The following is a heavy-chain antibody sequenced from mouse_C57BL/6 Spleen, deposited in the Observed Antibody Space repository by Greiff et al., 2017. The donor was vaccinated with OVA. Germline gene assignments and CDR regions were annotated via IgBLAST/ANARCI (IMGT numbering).Heavy chain of an antibody. CDR3: ARRATTVVATRYYAMDY. CDR1: GYSFTGYY. J-gene: IGHJ4*01. Sequence: EVQLQQSGPELVKPGASVKISCKASGYSFTGYYMNWVKQSPEKSLEWIGEINPSTGGTTYNQKFKAKATLTVDKSSSTAYMQLKSLTSEDSAVYYCARRATTVVATRYYAMDYWGQGTSVTVSS. V-gene: IGHV1-42*01. CDR2: INPSTGGT. D-gene: IGHD1-1*01.